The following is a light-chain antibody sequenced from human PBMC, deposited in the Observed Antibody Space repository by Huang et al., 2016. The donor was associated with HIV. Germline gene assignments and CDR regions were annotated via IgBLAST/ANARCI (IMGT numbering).Light chain of an antibody. CDR3: QQFGRAPFT. J-gene: IGKJ3*01. V-gene: IGKV3-20*01. CDR2: GAS. CDR1: QSVRSNY. Sequence: EVVLTQSPGSLSLSPGQRATLSCRASQSVRSNYLAWYQQKPGQTPRLLIYGASTRAAGSPDRFTGSGSGTDFTLTISRLEPEDFAIYYCQQFGRAPFTFGPGTKVEIK.